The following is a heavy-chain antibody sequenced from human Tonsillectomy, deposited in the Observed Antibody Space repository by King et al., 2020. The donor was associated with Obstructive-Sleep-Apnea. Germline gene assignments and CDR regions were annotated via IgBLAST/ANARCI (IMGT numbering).Heavy chain of an antibody. CDR2: LYYSGTT. D-gene: IGHD3-3*01. CDR1: GGSISSRTYY. CDR3: ARVSVDDFWSGAHWYFDL. J-gene: IGHJ2*01. Sequence: QLQESGPGLVKPSQTLSLTCTVSGGSISSRTYYWGWIRQPPGKGLGWIGSLYYSGTTYYNPSLKSRVTMSVDTSKTQFSLKLSSVNAADTAVYFCARVSVDDFWSGAHWYFDLWGRGILVTVSS. V-gene: IGHV4-39*07.